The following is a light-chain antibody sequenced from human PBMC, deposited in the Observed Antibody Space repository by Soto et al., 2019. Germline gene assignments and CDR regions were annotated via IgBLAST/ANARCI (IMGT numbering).Light chain of an antibody. CDR2: GAF. V-gene: IGKV3-15*01. J-gene: IGKJ4*01. CDR3: QQYKNWPPLT. Sequence: EIVMTQSPATLSVSPRERATLSCRASQSVSYNLAWYQQKPGQGPRLLIYGAFTRATGIPARFSGSGSGTEVTLTSSSLQAEDVAVYYCQQYKNWPPLTFGGGNKVEIK. CDR1: QSVSYN.